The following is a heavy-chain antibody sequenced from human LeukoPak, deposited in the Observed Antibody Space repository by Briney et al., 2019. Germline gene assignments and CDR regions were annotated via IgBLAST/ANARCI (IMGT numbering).Heavy chain of an antibody. CDR2: IKSKSAGGTT. CDR3: TTPPD. Sequence: PGGSLRLSCEASGITISSAWMSWVRQAPGKGLEWVGRIKSKSAGGTTDHAAPVKGRFTISRGDSKNTLYLQMNSLIIEDTAVYYCTTPPDWGQGTLVTVSS. J-gene: IGHJ4*02. CDR1: GITISSAW. V-gene: IGHV3-15*01.